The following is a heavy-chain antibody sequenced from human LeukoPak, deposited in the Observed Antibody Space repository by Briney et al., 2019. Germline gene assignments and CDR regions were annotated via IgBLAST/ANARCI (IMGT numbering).Heavy chain of an antibody. CDR3: ARERPIYTGYDFDAFDM. CDR2: ITGSGDST. Sequence: GGSLRLSCVTSGFTFSSHVMSWVRQAPGKGLEWVSAITGSGDSTYYADSVKARFTISRDNSKHTLYLQMSSLRAEDTALYYCARERPIYTGYDFDAFDMWGQGVMVTVSS. D-gene: IGHD5-12*01. V-gene: IGHV3-23*01. CDR1: GFTFSSHV. J-gene: IGHJ3*02.